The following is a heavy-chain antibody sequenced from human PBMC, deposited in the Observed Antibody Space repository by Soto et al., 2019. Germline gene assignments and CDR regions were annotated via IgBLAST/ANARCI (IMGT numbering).Heavy chain of an antibody. J-gene: IGHJ6*02. CDR2: IYHSGST. V-gene: IGHV4-4*02. D-gene: IGHD3-3*01. CDR1: GGSISSSNW. Sequence: QVQLQESGPGLVKPSGTLSLTCAVSGGSISSSNWWSWVRQPPGKGLEWIGEIYHSGSTNYNPSLKSRVTISVDKSKNQFSLKLSSVTAADTAVYYCARDLGDFWSGSGGGSYYGMDVWGQGTTVTVSS. CDR3: ARDLGDFWSGSGGGSYYGMDV.